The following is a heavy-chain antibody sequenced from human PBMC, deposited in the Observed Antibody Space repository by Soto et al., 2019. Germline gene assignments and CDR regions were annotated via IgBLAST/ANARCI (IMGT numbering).Heavy chain of an antibody. J-gene: IGHJ4*02. CDR1: GFTFSSYG. D-gene: IGHD1-26*01. V-gene: IGHV3-33*01. CDR3: ERHGSWCEELGQYYFDY. CDR2: ICYDGSNK. Sequence: QVQLVESGGGVVQPGRSLRLSCAASGFTFSSYGMHWVRQAPGKGLEWVAVICYDGSNKYYADSVKGRFTISRDNSKNTQYLQMNSLGVEDTAVYYWERHGSWCEELGQYYFDYWGQGTLVTVSS.